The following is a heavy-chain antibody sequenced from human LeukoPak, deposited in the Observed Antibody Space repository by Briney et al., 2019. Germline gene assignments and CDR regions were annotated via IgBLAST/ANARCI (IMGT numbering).Heavy chain of an antibody. CDR2: IIPIFGTA. CDR1: GYTFTSYA. CDR3: ARVGTILYAFDI. V-gene: IGHV1-69*13. Sequence: ASVKVSCKASGYTFTSYAMNWVRQAPGQGLEWMGGIIPIFGTANYAQKFQGRVTITADESTSIAYMELSSLRSEDTAVYYCARVGTILYAFDIWGQGTMVTVSS. D-gene: IGHD3-9*01. J-gene: IGHJ3*02.